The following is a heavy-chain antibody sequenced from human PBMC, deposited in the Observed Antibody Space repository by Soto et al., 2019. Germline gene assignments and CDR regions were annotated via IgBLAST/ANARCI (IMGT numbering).Heavy chain of an antibody. CDR2: IYYSGTT. CDR3: ASRSGWDQPFDS. V-gene: IGHV4-39*01. Sequence: PSETLSLTCTVSGGSISRSTYYWGWVRQPPGKGLEWIGTIYYSGTTYYSPSLKSRVTISVDTSKNQFSLKLSSVTAADTAVYYCASRSGWDQPFDSWGQGTLVTVSS. D-gene: IGHD6-19*01. J-gene: IGHJ4*02. CDR1: GGSISRSTYY.